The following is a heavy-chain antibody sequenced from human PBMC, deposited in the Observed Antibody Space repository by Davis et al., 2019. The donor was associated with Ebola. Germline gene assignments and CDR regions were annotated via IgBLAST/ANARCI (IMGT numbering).Heavy chain of an antibody. Sequence: GESLKISCKGSGYKFTSYWINWVRQLPGKGLEWMGRIDPSDSYTNYSPSFQGHVTISADKSISTAYLQWSSLKASDTAMYYCARPPRGYCSSTSCPPDLDYWGQGTLVTVSS. V-gene: IGHV5-10-1*01. D-gene: IGHD2-2*01. J-gene: IGHJ4*02. CDR2: IDPSDSYT. CDR3: ARPPRGYCSSTSCPPDLDY. CDR1: GYKFTSYW.